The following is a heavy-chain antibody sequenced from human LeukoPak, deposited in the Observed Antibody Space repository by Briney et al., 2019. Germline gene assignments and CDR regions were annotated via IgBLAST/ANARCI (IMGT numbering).Heavy chain of an antibody. Sequence: GGSLRLSCAASGFTFSYAWMSWVRQAPGKGLEWVSGINSNGDGIYYADSVRGRFTISRDNSKNALCLQMDSLRAEDTAVYYCANWIGSSSRDYWGQGTLVTVSS. D-gene: IGHD6-6*01. V-gene: IGHV3-23*01. CDR2: INSNGDGI. CDR3: ANWIGSSSRDY. CDR1: GFTFSYAW. J-gene: IGHJ4*02.